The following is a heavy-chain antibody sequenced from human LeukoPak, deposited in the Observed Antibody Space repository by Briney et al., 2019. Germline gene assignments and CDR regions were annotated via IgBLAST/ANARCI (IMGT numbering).Heavy chain of an antibody. CDR2: ISWNSGSI. Sequence: PGGSLRLSCAASGFTFDDYAMHWVRQAPGKGLEWVSGISWNSGSIGYADSVKGRFTISRDNAKNSLYLQMNGLRAEDTALYYCAKDNEGDFWYFDYWGQGTLVTVSS. CDR1: GFTFDDYA. V-gene: IGHV3-9*01. J-gene: IGHJ4*02. D-gene: IGHD3-3*01. CDR3: AKDNEGDFWYFDY.